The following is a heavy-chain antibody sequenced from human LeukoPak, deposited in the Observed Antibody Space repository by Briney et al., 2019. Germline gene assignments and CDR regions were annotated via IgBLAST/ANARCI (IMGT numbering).Heavy chain of an antibody. CDR1: GFTFSSYA. Sequence: PGGSLRLSCAASGFTFSSYAMNWVRQAPGKGLEWVSIISGSGTNTYYADSAKGRFTISRDNAKDSLSLRMNSLSAEDTAVYYCARDRDGYGLFDYWGQGTLVTVSS. V-gene: IGHV3-21*05. J-gene: IGHJ4*02. CDR3: ARDRDGYGLFDY. D-gene: IGHD5-18*01. CDR2: ISGSGTNT.